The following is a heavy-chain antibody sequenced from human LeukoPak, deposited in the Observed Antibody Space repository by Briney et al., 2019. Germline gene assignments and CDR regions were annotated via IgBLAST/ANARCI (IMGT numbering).Heavy chain of an antibody. V-gene: IGHV4-34*01. D-gene: IGHD3-22*01. CDR2: INHSGST. Sequence: SETLSLTCAVYGGSFSGYYWSWIRQPPGKGLEWIGEINHSGSTNYNPSLKSRATISVDTSKNQFSLKLSSVTAADTAVYYCARERYDSSGSDYWGQGTLVTVSS. CDR3: ARERYDSSGSDY. CDR1: GGSFSGYY. J-gene: IGHJ4*02.